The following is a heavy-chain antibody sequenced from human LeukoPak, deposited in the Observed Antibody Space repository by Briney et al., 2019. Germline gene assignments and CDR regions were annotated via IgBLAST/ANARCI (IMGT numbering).Heavy chain of an antibody. Sequence: SVKVSCKACRGTFRTYSVTWVGQAPGQGLEWMGGIIPIFGTPNYAQKFQRRVKVTTDDATGTAYMELSSLMSEDTAIYYCARVVRYHFYLDVGGKGTPVTVSS. V-gene: IGHV1-69*05. J-gene: IGHJ6*03. CDR3: ARVVRYHFYLDV. CDR1: RGTFRTYS. D-gene: IGHD6-6*01. CDR2: IIPIFGTP.